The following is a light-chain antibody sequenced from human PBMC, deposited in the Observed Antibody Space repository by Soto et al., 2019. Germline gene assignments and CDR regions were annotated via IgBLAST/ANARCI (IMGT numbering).Light chain of an antibody. CDR1: QDIRND. Sequence: AIPMYQLPSSLSASVRDRVTVNCRASQDIRNDLGWYQQKPGKAPKLLIYAASSLQSGVPSRFSGSGSGTQFTLTISSLQPEDVATYYCLQNYSYPWTFAQGTKVDIK. J-gene: IGKJ1*01. CDR2: AAS. CDR3: LQNYSYPWT. V-gene: IGKV1-6*01.